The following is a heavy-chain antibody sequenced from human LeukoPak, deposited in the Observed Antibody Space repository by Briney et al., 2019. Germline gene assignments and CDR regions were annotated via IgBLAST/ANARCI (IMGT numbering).Heavy chain of an antibody. J-gene: IGHJ5*01. V-gene: IGHV3-23*01. D-gene: IGHD2-15*01. CDR1: GFTFREYS. CDR3: AKGGYTTSFES. CDR2: IRANGGDT. Sequence: GGSLRLSCAASGFTFREYSMSSVRQAPGKGLEWVSNIRANGGDTYYIDSVKGRFTISRDNSKNTVYLEMNSLRAGDTAVYYCAKGGYTTSFESWGQGTLVTVTS.